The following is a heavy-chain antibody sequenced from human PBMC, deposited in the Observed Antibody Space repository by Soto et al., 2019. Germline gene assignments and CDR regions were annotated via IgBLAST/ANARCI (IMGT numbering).Heavy chain of an antibody. CDR2: VSSYNGNT. J-gene: IGHJ4*02. CDR3: AREVEGSYSTADF. V-gene: IGHV1-18*01. CDR1: GYTLTDHG. Sequence: QVQLVQSGPEVKKPGASVTVSCKTSGYTLTDHGIDWVRQAPGQGLEWVGWVSSYNGNTNYAYNLKDRVIMTTDASTSTAYMELRGLRSDDTAVYYCAREVEGSYSTADFWGQGTPVTVSS. D-gene: IGHD3-10*01.